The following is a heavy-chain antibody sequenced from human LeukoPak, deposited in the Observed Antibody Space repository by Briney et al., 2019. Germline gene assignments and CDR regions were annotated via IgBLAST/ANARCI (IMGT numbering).Heavy chain of an antibody. CDR2: ISAYNGNT. CDR1: GYTFTSYG. Sequence: GASVKVSCKASGYTFTSYGISWVRQAPGQGLEWMGWISAYNGNTNYAQKLQGRVTTTTDTSTSTAYMELRSLRSDDTAVYYCARDLPSTQYYYDSSGPWTDYWGQGTLVTVSS. V-gene: IGHV1-18*01. D-gene: IGHD3-22*01. CDR3: ARDLPSTQYYYDSSGPWTDY. J-gene: IGHJ4*02.